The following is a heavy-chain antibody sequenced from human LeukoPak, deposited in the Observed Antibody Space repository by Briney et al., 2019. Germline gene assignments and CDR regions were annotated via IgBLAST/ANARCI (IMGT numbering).Heavy chain of an antibody. J-gene: IGHJ4*02. V-gene: IGHV4-34*01. CDR3: ASGRGRDGYNFFG. Sequence: SETLSLTCAVYGGSFSGYYWSWIRQPPGKGLEWIGEINHSGSTNYNPSLKSRVTISVDTSKNQFSLKLSSVTAADTAVYYCASGRGRDGYNFFGWGQGTLVTVSS. D-gene: IGHD5-24*01. CDR1: GGSFSGYY. CDR2: INHSGST.